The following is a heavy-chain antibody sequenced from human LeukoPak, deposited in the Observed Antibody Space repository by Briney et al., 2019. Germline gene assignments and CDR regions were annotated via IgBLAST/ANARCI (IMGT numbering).Heavy chain of an antibody. D-gene: IGHD6-6*01. V-gene: IGHV5-51*01. CDR2: IYPGDSDT. J-gene: IGHJ4*02. Sequence: GESLKISCKGSGYSFTSYWIGWVRQMPGKGLEWMGIIYPGDSDTRYSPSFQGQITISADKSISTAHLQWNSLKASDTAMYYCARHDSQSIAARYWGQGTLVTVSS. CDR1: GYSFTSYW. CDR3: ARHDSQSIAARY.